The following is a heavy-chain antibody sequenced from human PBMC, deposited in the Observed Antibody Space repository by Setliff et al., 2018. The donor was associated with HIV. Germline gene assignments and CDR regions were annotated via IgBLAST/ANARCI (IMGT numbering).Heavy chain of an antibody. CDR3: ARDTMVVVSRFDY. Sequence: ASVKVSCKASFGTYGISWVRQAPGQGLEWMGWISGYNGDTNYAQKFQGRVTMTTDTSTNTAYMELRSLTSDDTAVYYCARDTMVVVSRFDYWGQGTLVTVSS. CDR2: ISGYNGDT. J-gene: IGHJ4*02. D-gene: IGHD2-21*01. V-gene: IGHV1-18*01. CDR1: FGTYG.